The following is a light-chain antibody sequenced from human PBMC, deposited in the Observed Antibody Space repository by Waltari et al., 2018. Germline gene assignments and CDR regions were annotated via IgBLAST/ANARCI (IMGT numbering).Light chain of an antibody. Sequence: QSALTQPASVSGPSGQSTTISCPGPSSDVGNSDLVFWYQQHPGKAPKLLVCEVIKRPSGVSSRFSGSKSGNTASLTISGLQAEDEADYYCCSYAGLGTYVFGSGTKVTVL. V-gene: IGLV2-23*02. CDR2: EVI. CDR3: CSYAGLGTYV. J-gene: IGLJ1*01. CDR1: SSDVGNSDL.